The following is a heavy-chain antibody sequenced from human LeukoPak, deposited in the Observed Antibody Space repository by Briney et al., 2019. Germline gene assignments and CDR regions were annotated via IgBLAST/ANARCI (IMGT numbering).Heavy chain of an antibody. D-gene: IGHD3-22*01. CDR3: ARCLGSGYWSLSAFDI. CDR1: GGSISSSSYY. Sequence: TSETLSLTCTVSGGSISSSSYYWGWLRQPPGKGLEWIGSIYYSGNTYYNPSLKSRVTISGDTSKNQFSLKLSSVTAADTAVYYCARCLGSGYWSLSAFDIWGQGTMVTVSS. CDR2: IYYSGNT. J-gene: IGHJ3*02. V-gene: IGHV4-39*07.